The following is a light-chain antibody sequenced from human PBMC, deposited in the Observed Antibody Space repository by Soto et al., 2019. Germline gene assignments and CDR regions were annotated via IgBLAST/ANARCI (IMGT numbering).Light chain of an antibody. CDR3: QQYGDWPPET. CDR2: GAS. Sequence: TQSPSVLSASVGDRVTITCRASQGISSSLVWYQQRPGQAPRLLIYGASTRATGVPARFSGSGSATEFTLSISSLQSEDVAVYYCQQYGDWPPETFGQGTKLEI. J-gene: IGKJ2*01. CDR1: QGISSS. V-gene: IGKV3-15*01.